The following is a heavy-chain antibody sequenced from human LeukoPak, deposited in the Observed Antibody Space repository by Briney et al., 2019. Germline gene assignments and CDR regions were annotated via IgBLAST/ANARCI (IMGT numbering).Heavy chain of an antibody. D-gene: IGHD6-19*01. CDR3: TRPLPYSSGWYVDY. CDR1: RFTFSTYW. J-gene: IGHJ4*02. Sequence: GGSLSLSCVASRFTFSTYWMHWVRQAPGKGLVWVSRINSDGTTTSYADSVRGRFTISRDNAKKTLYLQMNSLRAEDTAVYYCTRPLPYSSGWYVDYWGQGTLVTVSS. V-gene: IGHV3-74*01. CDR2: INSDGTTT.